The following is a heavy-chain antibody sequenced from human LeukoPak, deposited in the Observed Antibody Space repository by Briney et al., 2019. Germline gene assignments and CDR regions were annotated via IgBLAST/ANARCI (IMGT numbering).Heavy chain of an antibody. CDR2: ISPIFGTA. J-gene: IGHJ4*02. D-gene: IGHD4-17*01. V-gene: IGHV1-69*05. CDR1: GGTFSSYA. CDR3: ASYYGDYYLLDY. Sequence: SVKVSCKASGGTFSSYAIIWVRQAPGQGLKWMGRISPIFGTANYAQKFQGRVTITTDESTSTAYMELSSLRSEDTAVYYCASYYGDYYLLDYWGQGTLVTVSS.